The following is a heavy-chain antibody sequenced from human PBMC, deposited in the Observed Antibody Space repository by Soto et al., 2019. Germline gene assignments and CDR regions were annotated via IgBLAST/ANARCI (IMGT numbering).Heavy chain of an antibody. CDR3: ARGAHYSSPFRWFDP. V-gene: IGHV4-31*03. Sequence: QVQLQESGPGLVKPSQTLSLTCTVSGGSISSGGYYWSWIRQHPGKGLEWIGYIYYSGSTYYNPSLKSRVTIAVDTSKNQFSLKLSSVTAADTAVYYCARGAHYSSPFRWFDPWGQGTLVTVSS. D-gene: IGHD6-13*01. J-gene: IGHJ5*02. CDR2: IYYSGST. CDR1: GGSISSGGYY.